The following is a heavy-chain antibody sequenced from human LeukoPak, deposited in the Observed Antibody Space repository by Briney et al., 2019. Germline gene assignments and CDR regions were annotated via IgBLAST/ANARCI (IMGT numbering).Heavy chain of an antibody. J-gene: IGHJ4*02. CDR3: ARGIWSRTVSSYYFDY. V-gene: IGHV1-3*01. Sequence: ASVTVSCKASGFTFTNYAMQWVRQAPGQRLEWMGWINAGNGHTRYSQRFQGRVTITRDTSATTVYMEVTSLRSEGTAVYYCARGIWSRTVSSYYFDYWGQGTLVTVSS. CDR2: INAGNGHT. CDR1: GFTFTNYA. D-gene: IGHD3-3*01.